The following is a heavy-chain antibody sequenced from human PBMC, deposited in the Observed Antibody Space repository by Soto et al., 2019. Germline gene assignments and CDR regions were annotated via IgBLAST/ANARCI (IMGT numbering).Heavy chain of an antibody. CDR3: ARRYGGNFDY. J-gene: IGHJ4*02. Sequence: SETLSLTCSVSGGSISSYCWSWIRQPPGKGLEWIGYIYYSGSTNYNPSLKSRVTISVDTSKNQFSLKLSSVTDADTAVYYCARRYGGNFDYWGQGTLLTVSS. CDR2: IYYSGST. CDR1: GGSISSYC. V-gene: IGHV4-59*01. D-gene: IGHD3-16*01.